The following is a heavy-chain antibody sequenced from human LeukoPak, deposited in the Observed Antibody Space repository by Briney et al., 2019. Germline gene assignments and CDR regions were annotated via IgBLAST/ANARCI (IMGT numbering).Heavy chain of an antibody. CDR2: ISYDGSNK. Sequence: GGSLRLSCAASGFTFSSYAMHWVRQAPGKGLEWVAVISYDGSNKYYADSVKGRFTISRDNSKNTLYLQMHSLRAEDTAVYYCAKGDQPLLYGGAFDYWGQGTLVTVPS. J-gene: IGHJ4*02. CDR1: GFTFSSYA. CDR3: AKGDQPLLYGGAFDY. V-gene: IGHV3-30*04. D-gene: IGHD2-2*02.